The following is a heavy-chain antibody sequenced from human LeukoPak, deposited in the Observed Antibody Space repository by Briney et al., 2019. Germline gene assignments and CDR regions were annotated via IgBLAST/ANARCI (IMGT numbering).Heavy chain of an antibody. V-gene: IGHV3-23*01. CDR3: AKEGGSGWYYFDC. CDR2: ISCSGGTT. J-gene: IGHJ4*02. CDR1: GFTFSSYA. Sequence: GGSLRLSCAASGFTFSSYAMSWVRQAPGKGLEWVSAISCSGGTTYFADSVKGRFTISRDNSKHTLYLQMNSLRAEDTAVYFCAKEGGSGWYYFDCWGQGTLVTVSS. D-gene: IGHD6-19*01.